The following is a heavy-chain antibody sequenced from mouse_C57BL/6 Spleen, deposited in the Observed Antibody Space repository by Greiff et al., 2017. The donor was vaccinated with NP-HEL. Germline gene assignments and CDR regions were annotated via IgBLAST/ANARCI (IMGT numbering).Heavy chain of an antibody. V-gene: IGHV2-9-1*01. J-gene: IGHJ1*03. D-gene: IGHD1-1*01. CDR1: GFSLTSYA. CDR2: IWTGGGT. Sequence: VKLVESGPGLVAPSQSLSITCTVSGFSLTSYAISWVRQPPGKGLEWLGVIWTGGGTNYNSALKSRLSISKDNSKSQVFLKMNSLQTDDTARYYCARNNTTVVDWYFDVWGTGTTVTVSS. CDR3: ARNNTTVVDWYFDV.